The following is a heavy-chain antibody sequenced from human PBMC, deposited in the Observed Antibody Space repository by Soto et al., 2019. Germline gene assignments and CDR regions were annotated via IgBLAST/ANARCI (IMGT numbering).Heavy chain of an antibody. Sequence: QITLKESGPTLVKPTQTLTLTCTFSGFSLSTSGVGVGWIRQPPGKALEWLALIYWDDDKRYSPSLKSRLTNATXXPNHQVVLTMTTLNPVDTATYYSAHAPQEPDCFDPWGQGTLVTVSS. CDR2: IYWDDDK. CDR3: AHAPQEPDCFDP. J-gene: IGHJ5*02. CDR1: GFSLSTSGVG. D-gene: IGHD1-1*01. V-gene: IGHV2-5*02.